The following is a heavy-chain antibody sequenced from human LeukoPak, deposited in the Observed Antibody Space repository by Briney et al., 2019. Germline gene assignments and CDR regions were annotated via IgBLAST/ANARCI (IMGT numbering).Heavy chain of an antibody. CDR3: ARDDSTGYGDWFDP. V-gene: IGHV4-4*07. J-gene: IGHJ5*02. D-gene: IGHD6-19*01. Sequence: SETLSLTCTVSSGSITSYYWSWIRQPAGKGLEWIGRIYSSGTTNYNPSLKSRVTMSVDTSKNQFSLKLSSVIAADTAVYYCARDDSTGYGDWFDPWDQGTLVTVSS. CDR2: IYSSGTT. CDR1: SGSITSYY.